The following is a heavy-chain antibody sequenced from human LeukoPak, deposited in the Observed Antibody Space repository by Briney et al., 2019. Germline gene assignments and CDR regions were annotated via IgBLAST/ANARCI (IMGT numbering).Heavy chain of an antibody. CDR3: AKDPGVSSGWYLSEGAPTLDY. CDR2: ISGSGGNT. J-gene: IGHJ4*02. D-gene: IGHD6-19*01. V-gene: IGHV3-23*01. CDR1: GFTFSSYA. Sequence: QAGGSLRLSCAASGFTFSSYAMSWVRQAPGKGLEWVSAISGSGGNTYYADSVKGRFTISRDNSKNTLYLQMNSLRAEDTAVYYCAKDPGVSSGWYLSEGAPTLDYWGQGTLVTVSS.